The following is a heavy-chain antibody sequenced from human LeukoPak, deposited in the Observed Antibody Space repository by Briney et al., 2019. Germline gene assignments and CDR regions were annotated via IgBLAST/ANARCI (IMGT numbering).Heavy chain of an antibody. V-gene: IGHV4-39*01. CDR3: ARLEAYSSSSGGWFDP. CDR2: IYYSGST. Sequence: SETLSLTCTVPGGSISSSSYYWGWIRQPPGKGLEWIGSIYYSGSTYYNPSLKSRVTISVDTSKNQFSLKLSSVTAADTAVYYCARLEAYSSSSGGWFDPWGQGTLVSVSS. CDR1: GGSISSSSYY. J-gene: IGHJ5*02. D-gene: IGHD6-6*01.